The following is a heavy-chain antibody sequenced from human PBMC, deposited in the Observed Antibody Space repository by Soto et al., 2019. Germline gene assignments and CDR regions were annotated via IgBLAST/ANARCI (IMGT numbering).Heavy chain of an antibody. CDR3: ARYRREAVAGYTLDN. V-gene: IGHV4-59*01. J-gene: IGHJ4*02. CDR2: VYNSGST. CDR1: GGSISSNY. Sequence: SKTLSLTCTVSGGSISSNYWTWIRQPPGKGLEWIGYVYNSGSTNYNPSLKSRVTISEDTSKSQFSLKVNSMTAADTAVYYCARYRREAVAGYTLDNWGQGILVTVSS. D-gene: IGHD6-13*01.